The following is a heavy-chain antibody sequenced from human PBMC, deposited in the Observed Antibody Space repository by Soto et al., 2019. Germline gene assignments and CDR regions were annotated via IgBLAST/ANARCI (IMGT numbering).Heavy chain of an antibody. CDR2: ISYDGSHK. Sequence: GGSLRLSCAASGFTFRNYGMHWVRQAPGKGLVWVTVISYDGSHKYCADSVKGRFTISRDNSKNTVYLEMNSLRDEDTAVYYCAKRRGDHSNYSWGIDVWGQGTTVTVSS. V-gene: IGHV3-30*18. J-gene: IGHJ6*02. CDR1: GFTFRNYG. D-gene: IGHD4-4*01. CDR3: AKRRGDHSNYSWGIDV.